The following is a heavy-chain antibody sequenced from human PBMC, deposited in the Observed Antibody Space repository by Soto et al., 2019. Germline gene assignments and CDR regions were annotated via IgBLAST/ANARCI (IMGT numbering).Heavy chain of an antibody. Sequence: GGALRLSCAASGFTFSTYSMNWVRQAPGKGLEWVSSISSSSTIYYADSVKGRFTISRDNVQNSLYLQMHSLRAEDTAVYYCARERGSGWTFDYWGQGTLVTVSS. CDR2: ISSSSTI. J-gene: IGHJ4*02. D-gene: IGHD6-19*01. CDR3: ARERGSGWTFDY. V-gene: IGHV3-48*01. CDR1: GFTFSTYS.